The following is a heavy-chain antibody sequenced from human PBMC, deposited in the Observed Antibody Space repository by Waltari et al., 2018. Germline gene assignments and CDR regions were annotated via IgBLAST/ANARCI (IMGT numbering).Heavy chain of an antibody. D-gene: IGHD1-26*01. J-gene: IGHJ4*02. Sequence: EVQMVESGGGLVQPGGSLKLPCAASGSHFRTQCMNWARQAPGKGLEWVSHISGSGSPTYYADSVKGRFTISRDNAMNSLYLQMNSLRAEDTAVYYCAPLGASSLTLTAWGQGTLVTVSS. CDR3: APLGASSLTLTA. CDR1: GSHFRTQC. V-gene: IGHV3-48*01. CDR2: ISGSGSPT.